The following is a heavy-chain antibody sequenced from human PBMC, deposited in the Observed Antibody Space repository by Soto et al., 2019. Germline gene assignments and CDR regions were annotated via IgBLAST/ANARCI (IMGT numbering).Heavy chain of an antibody. Sequence: GGSLRLSCSASGFTFSSYAMHWVRQDPGKGLEYVSAISSNGGSTYYADSVKGRFTISRDNSKNTLYLQMSSLRAEDTAVYYCVKFPNYDFWSGSRDLPLDYWGQGTLVTVSS. CDR1: GFTFSSYA. V-gene: IGHV3-64D*08. D-gene: IGHD3-3*01. J-gene: IGHJ4*02. CDR3: VKFPNYDFWSGSRDLPLDY. CDR2: ISSNGGST.